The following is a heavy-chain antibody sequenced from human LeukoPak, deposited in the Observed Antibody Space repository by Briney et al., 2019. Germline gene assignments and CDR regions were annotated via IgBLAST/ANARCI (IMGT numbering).Heavy chain of an antibody. CDR2: INPDDKSA. J-gene: IGHJ4*02. Sequence: PGGSLRLSCAASGFTFSKYWLHWLRQAPGKGLVWVSRINPDDKSASYADSVKGRLTIARDDARKTLYLQMNSLRDDDSAAYFCARVYLERLTAGYFDHWGQGTQVTVSP. V-gene: IGHV3-74*01. CDR1: GFTFSKYW. D-gene: IGHD2-8*01. CDR3: ARVYLERLTAGYFDH.